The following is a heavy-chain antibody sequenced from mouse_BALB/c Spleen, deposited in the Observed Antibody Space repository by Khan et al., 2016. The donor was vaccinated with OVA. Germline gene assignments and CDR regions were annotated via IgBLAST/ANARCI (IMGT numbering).Heavy chain of an antibody. Sequence: QVQLKESGPDLVAPSQSLSITCTVSGFSLTSYAIHWVRQPPGKGLEWLVVIWSDGRNTYNLGLKSRLSIRQDHSKSQVFLKINSHQTDDTAMYYCARHQFPLSMDSWGQGTSVTVSS. CDR2: IWSDGRN. CDR1: GFSLTSYA. J-gene: IGHJ4*01. CDR3: ARHQFPLSMDS. V-gene: IGHV2-6-2*01.